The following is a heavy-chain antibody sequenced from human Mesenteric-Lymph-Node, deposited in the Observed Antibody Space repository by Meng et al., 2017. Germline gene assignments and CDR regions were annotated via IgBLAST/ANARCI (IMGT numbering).Heavy chain of an antibody. CDR2: INPNSGGT. V-gene: IGHV1-2*02. CDR1: GYTFTGYY. D-gene: IGHD3-10*02. CDR3: ARVTRFGELLEDGMDV. J-gene: IGHJ6*02. Sequence: ASVKVSCKASGYTFTGYYMHWVRQAPGQGLEWMGWINPNSGGTNYAQKFQGRVTMTRGTSISTAYMELSRLRSDDTAVYYCARVTRFGELLEDGMDVWGQGTTVTVSS.